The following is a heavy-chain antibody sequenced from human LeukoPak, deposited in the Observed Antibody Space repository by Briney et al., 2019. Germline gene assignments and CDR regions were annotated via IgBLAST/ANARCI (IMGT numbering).Heavy chain of an antibody. Sequence: SETLSLACAVYGGSFSGYYWSWIRQPPGKGLEWIGEINHSGSTNYNPSLKGRVTISVDTSKNQFSLKLSSVTAADTAVYYCARGCSGGSCYSDFDYWGQGTLVTVSS. CDR2: INHSGST. CDR1: GGSFSGYY. D-gene: IGHD2-15*01. V-gene: IGHV4-34*01. J-gene: IGHJ4*02. CDR3: ARGCSGGSCYSDFDY.